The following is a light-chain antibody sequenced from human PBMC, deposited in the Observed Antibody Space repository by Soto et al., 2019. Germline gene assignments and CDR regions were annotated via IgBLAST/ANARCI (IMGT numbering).Light chain of an antibody. CDR2: VNSDGSH. CDR1: SGHSSNA. Sequence: QLVLTQSPSASAYLGASVKLTCTLSSGHSSNAIAWHQQQPEKGPRFLMKVNSDGSHNKGDGIPDRFSGSSSGAERYLTISSLQSEDEADYYCQTWGTGIWVIGGGTKLTVL. J-gene: IGLJ3*02. CDR3: QTWGTGIWV. V-gene: IGLV4-69*01.